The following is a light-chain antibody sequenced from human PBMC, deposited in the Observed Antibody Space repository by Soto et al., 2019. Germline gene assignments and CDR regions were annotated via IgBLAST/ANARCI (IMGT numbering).Light chain of an antibody. J-gene: IGKJ1*01. CDR2: KGS. V-gene: IGKV1-5*03. Sequence: DIQMTQSPSTLSASVGDRVTITCRASQNIITWLAWYQQKPGKAPKLLIYKGSSLESGVPSRFSGSGSGTEFTLTISSLQPDDFANYYCHNYHDYPWVFGQGTKVEIK. CDR3: HNYHDYPWV. CDR1: QNIITW.